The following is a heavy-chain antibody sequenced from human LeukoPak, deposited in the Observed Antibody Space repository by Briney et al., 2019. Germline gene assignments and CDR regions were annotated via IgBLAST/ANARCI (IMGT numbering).Heavy chain of an antibody. CDR2: IYYSGST. Sequence: SETLSLTCTVSGGSISSSSYYWGWIRQPPGKGLEWIGSIYYSGSTYYNPSLKSRVTISVDTSKNQFSLKLSSVTAADTAVYYCARTYCDSSGRLNWFDPWGQGTLVTVSS. CDR3: ARTYCDSSGRLNWFDP. V-gene: IGHV4-39*01. J-gene: IGHJ5*02. CDR1: GGSISSSSYY. D-gene: IGHD3-22*01.